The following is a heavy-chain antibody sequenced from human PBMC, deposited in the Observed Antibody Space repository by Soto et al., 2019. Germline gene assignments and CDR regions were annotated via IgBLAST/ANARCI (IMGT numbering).Heavy chain of an antibody. CDR2: ISYDGSNK. CDR1: GFTFSSYG. J-gene: IGHJ6*02. CDR3: AKELRPGIAVAGTGQGYYYYGMDV. V-gene: IGHV3-30*18. Sequence: QVQLVESGGGVVQPGRSLRLSCAASGFTFSSYGMHWVRQAPGKGLEWVAVISYDGSNKYYADSVKGRFTISRDNSKNTLYLQMNSLRAEDTAVYYCAKELRPGIAVAGTGQGYYYYGMDVWGQGTTVTVSS. D-gene: IGHD6-19*01.